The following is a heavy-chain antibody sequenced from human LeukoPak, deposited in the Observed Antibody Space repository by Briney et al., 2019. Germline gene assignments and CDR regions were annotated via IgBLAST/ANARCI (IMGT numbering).Heavy chain of an antibody. D-gene: IGHD3-3*01. CDR2: ISYDGSNK. V-gene: IGHV3-30-3*01. CDR1: GFTFSSYA. J-gene: IGHJ4*02. CDR3: ARPLSPSFTIFGVGPGAH. Sequence: QAGGSLRLSCAASGFTFSSYAMHWVRQAPGKGLEWVAVISYDGSNKYYADSVKGRFTISRDNAKNSLYLQMNSLRAEDTAVYYCARPLSPSFTIFGVGPGAHWGQGTLVTVS.